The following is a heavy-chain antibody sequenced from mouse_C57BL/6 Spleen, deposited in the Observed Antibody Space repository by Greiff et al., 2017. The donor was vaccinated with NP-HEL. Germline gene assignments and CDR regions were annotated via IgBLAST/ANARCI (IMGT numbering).Heavy chain of an antibody. V-gene: IGHV1-82*01. J-gene: IGHJ3*01. CDR3: ASWSNYGTWFAY. Sequence: QVQLQQSGPELVKPGASVKISCKASGYAFSSSWMNWVKQRPGKGLEWIGRIYPGDGDTNYNGKFKGKATLTADKSSSTAYMQLSSLTSEDSAVYFCASWSNYGTWFAYWGQGTLVTVSA. D-gene: IGHD2-5*01. CDR1: GYAFSSSW. CDR2: IYPGDGDT.